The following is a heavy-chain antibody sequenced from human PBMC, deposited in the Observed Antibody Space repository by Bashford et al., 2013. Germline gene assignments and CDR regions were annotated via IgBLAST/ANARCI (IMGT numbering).Heavy chain of an antibody. V-gene: IGHV4-39*01. Sequence: SETLSLTCTVSGDSISSSSYFWGLIRQPPREGGVEWIGSISYSGNTYYNPSLKSRVTISVDTSKNQFSLKLSSVTAADTAEYYCARQKGVGRYYFDYWGQGTLVTVSS. CDR2: ISYSGNT. CDR1: GDSISSSSYF. CDR3: ARQKGVGRYYFDY. D-gene: IGHD3-3*01. J-gene: IGHJ4*02.